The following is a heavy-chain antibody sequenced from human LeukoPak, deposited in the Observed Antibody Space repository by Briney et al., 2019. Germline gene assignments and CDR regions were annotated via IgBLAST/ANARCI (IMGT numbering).Heavy chain of an antibody. CDR3: ARDRGYYDSTVYSYFFDY. J-gene: IGHJ4*02. V-gene: IGHV3-21*01. Sequence: GGSLRLSCTASGFTFGDYAMSWFRQAPGKGLEWVSSISSTSTYIYYADSLKGHFTISRDNAKNSLYLQMNSLRAGDTAVYYCARDRGYYDSTVYSYFFDYWGQGTLVTVSS. D-gene: IGHD3-22*01. CDR2: ISSTSTYI. CDR1: GFTFGDYA.